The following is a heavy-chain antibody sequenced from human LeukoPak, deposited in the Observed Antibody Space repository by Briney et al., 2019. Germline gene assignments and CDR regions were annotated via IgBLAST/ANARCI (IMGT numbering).Heavy chain of an antibody. CDR3: ARYSLRYYFDY. V-gene: IGHV4-30-4*01. CDR1: GGSISSGDYY. Sequence: SQTLSLTCTVSGGSISSGDYYWSWIRQPPGKGLEWIGYIYYSGITYYNPSLKSRVTISVDTSKNQFSLKLSSVTAADTAVYYCARYSLRYYFDYWGQGTLVTVSS. D-gene: IGHD2-15*01. CDR2: IYYSGIT. J-gene: IGHJ4*02.